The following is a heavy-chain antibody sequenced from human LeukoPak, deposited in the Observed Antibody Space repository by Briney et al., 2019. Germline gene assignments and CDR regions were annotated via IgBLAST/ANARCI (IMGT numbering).Heavy chain of an antibody. CDR1: GFSLSSSGLC. CDR3: ARASTIHDLFDY. J-gene: IGHJ4*02. Sequence: SGPALVKPTQPLTLTCTFSGFSLSSSGLCVSWIRQPPGKALEWLTRIDWDDDKYYSTSLKTRLTISKDTSKNQVVLTMTNMDPVDTATYYCARASTIHDLFDYWGQGTLVTVSS. CDR2: IDWDDDK. V-gene: IGHV2-70*11. D-gene: IGHD5/OR15-5a*01.